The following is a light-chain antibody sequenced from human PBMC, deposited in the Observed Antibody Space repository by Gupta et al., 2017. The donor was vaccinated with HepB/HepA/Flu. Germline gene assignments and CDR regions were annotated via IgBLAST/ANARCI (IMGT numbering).Light chain of an antibody. J-gene: IGLJ3*02. CDR1: SNNVGDQG. V-gene: IGLV10-54*01. Sequence: QAGLTQPPSVSKDLRQTATLTCTGNSNNVGDQGAAWLQHHQGHPPKLLSYRNNNRPSEISERLSASTSGNTASLTITGLQPEDEADYYCSAWDRSLGAWVFGGGTKLTVL. CDR2: RNN. CDR3: SAWDRSLGAWV.